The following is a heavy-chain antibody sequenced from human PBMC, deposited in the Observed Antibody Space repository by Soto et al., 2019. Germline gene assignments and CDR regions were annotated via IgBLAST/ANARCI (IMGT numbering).Heavy chain of an antibody. J-gene: IGHJ5*02. D-gene: IGHD6-19*01. CDR2: IRSSGSTI. CDR1: GFTFGSYE. Sequence: GGSLRLSCAAAGFTFGSYEMNWVRQAPGRGRGWVSDIRSSGSTIDYADSVKGRFTISRYNAKNSLYLQMTGLRAADTAVYYCARDQPGPYSSGWYWFGPWGQGTLVTVSS. CDR3: ARDQPGPYSSGWYWFGP. V-gene: IGHV3-48*03.